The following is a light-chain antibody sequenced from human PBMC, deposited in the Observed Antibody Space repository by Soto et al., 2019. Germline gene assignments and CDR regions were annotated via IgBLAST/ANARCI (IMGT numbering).Light chain of an antibody. CDR3: QQRSNWPT. V-gene: IGKV3D-20*02. CDR1: QSVSSSY. CDR2: GAS. J-gene: IGKJ1*01. Sequence: EIVLTQSPGTLSLSPGERATLSCRASQSVSSSYLAWYQQKPGQAPRLLIYGASSRATGITDRFSGSGYGTDFPLTISRLEPEDFAVYYCQQRSNWPTLGQGTKVDSK.